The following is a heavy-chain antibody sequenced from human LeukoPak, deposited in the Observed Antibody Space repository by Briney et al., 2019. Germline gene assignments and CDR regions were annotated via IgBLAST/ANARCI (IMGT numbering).Heavy chain of an antibody. V-gene: IGHV4-59*01. CDR3: AAGGYYGSGAFHI. J-gene: IGHJ3*02. D-gene: IGHD3-10*01. CDR1: GGSISSYY. Sequence: PSETLSLTCTVSGGSISSYYWTWIRQPPGKGLEWIGYISYSGATSYNPSLKSRVTISEDTSKNQFYLRLSSVTAADTAVYYCAAGGYYGSGAFHIWGLGTMVTVSS. CDR2: ISYSGAT.